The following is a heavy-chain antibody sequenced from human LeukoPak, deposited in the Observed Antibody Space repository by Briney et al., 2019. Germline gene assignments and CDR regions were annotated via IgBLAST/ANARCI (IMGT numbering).Heavy chain of an antibody. CDR3: ARGHVGSSGYRDDY. V-gene: IGHV4-30-2*01. CDR2: IYHSGST. Sequence: PSQTLSLTCAVSGGSISSGGYSWSWIRQPPGKGLEWIGYIYHSGSTYYNPSLKSRVTISVDRSKNQFSLKLSSVTAADTAVYYCARGHVGSSGYRDDYWGQGTLVTVSS. CDR1: GGSISSGGYS. J-gene: IGHJ4*02. D-gene: IGHD3-22*01.